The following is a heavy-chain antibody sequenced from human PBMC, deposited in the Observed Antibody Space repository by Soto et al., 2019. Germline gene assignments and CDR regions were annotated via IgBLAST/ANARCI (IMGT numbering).Heavy chain of an antibody. CDR2: ISGYSGNA. V-gene: IGHV1-18*04. D-gene: IGHD4-17*01. Sequence: QVQVMQSGAEVKKPGDSVKVSCKTSGYIFSDYGINWVRQAPGQGVEWMGWISGYSGNANLAQKFQGRVTMTTDKSTHTAYMELRRLRSDDTAVYYCAKRTSGTTWGESDYWGQGTLVTVSS. J-gene: IGHJ4*02. CDR1: GYIFSDYG. CDR3: AKRTSGTTWGESDY.